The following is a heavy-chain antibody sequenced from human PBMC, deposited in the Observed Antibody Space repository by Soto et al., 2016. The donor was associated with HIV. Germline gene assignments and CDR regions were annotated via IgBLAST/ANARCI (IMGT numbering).Heavy chain of an antibody. V-gene: IGHV3-13*04. CDR1: GFTFNTYD. CDR3: ARGHERGMGWNYWFFDL. J-gene: IGHJ2*01. CDR2: IATAGDT. D-gene: IGHD3-16*01. Sequence: EVQLVESGGGLVQPGGSLRLSCAASGFTFNTYDMHWVRQFPGKGLEWVSAIATAGDTYYPDSVKGRFTISRDIAKNSVSLQMNSLRAGDTAIYYCARGHERGMGWNYWFFDLWGPGTLVTVSS.